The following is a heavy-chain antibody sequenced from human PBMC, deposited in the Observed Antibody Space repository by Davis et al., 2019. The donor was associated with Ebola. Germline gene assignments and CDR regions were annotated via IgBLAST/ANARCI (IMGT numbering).Heavy chain of an antibody. CDR2: FDPEDGET. J-gene: IGHJ4*02. CDR3: ARDLIRCSGGSCYLFDY. Sequence: AASVKVSCKVSGYTLTELSMHWVRQAPGKGLEWMGCFDPEDGETIYAQKFQGRVTMTRNTSISTAYMELSSLRSEDTAVYYCARDLIRCSGGSCYLFDYWGQGTLVTVSS. D-gene: IGHD2-15*01. V-gene: IGHV1-24*01. CDR1: GYTLTELS.